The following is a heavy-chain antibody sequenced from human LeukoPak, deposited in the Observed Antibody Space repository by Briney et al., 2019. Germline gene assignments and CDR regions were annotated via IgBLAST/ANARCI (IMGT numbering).Heavy chain of an antibody. CDR1: EYSFTSYV. CDR3: ARDRGGTGDFEY. Sequence: GASVKVSCKASEYSFTSYVIHWLRQAPGQRLEWMGWIKPDNGDTEYSQKFQGRVTFTRDTSANTAYMELSTLRSEDTAVYYCARDRGGTGDFEYWGQGTLVTVSS. D-gene: IGHD1-1*01. V-gene: IGHV1-3*01. CDR2: IKPDNGDT. J-gene: IGHJ4*02.